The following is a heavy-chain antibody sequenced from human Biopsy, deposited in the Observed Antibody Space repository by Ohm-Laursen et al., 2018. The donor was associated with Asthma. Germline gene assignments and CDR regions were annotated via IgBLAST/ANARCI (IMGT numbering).Heavy chain of an antibody. V-gene: IGHV4-31*03. CDR2: IYDSGRT. D-gene: IGHD4-23*01. CDR3: ARGVDYGGNHVDS. CDR1: GGSISNSNYY. Sequence: TLSLACTVSGGSISNSNYYWGWIRQEPGKGLEWIGNIYDSGRTYYKSSLKSRITISVDSSKSQLSLTLTSVTAADTAIYYCARGVDYGGNHVDSWGQGILVTVSA. J-gene: IGHJ4*02.